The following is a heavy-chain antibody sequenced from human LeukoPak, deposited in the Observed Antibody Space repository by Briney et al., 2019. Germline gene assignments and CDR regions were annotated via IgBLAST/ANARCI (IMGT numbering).Heavy chain of an antibody. D-gene: IGHD2-21*02. CDR2: IYHSGGT. CDR1: GYSISSGYY. Sequence: SETLSLTCTVSGYSISSGYYWGWIRQPPGKGLEWIGSIYHSGGTYYNPSLKSRVTISVDTSKNQFSLKLSSVTAADTAVYYCARDRLTKPVIVVVTAINYFDYWGQGTLVTVSS. J-gene: IGHJ4*02. V-gene: IGHV4-38-2*02. CDR3: ARDRLTKPVIVVVTAINYFDY.